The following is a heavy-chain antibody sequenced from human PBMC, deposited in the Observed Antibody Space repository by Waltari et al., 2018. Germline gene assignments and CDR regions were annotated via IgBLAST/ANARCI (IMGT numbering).Heavy chain of an antibody. CDR3: ARQRPAALVAWFDS. CDR1: GDSISRSDYY. CDR2: GDDRGNS. V-gene: IGHV4-39*07. D-gene: IGHD2-2*01. J-gene: IGHJ5*01. Sequence: QLQLQESGPGLVKPSETLSLSCTVSGDSISRSDYYWGWIRQPPGKGLEWIGSGDDRGNSYSNPSLKSRVDISTDSSKNQLSLRLTSVTAADSAVYHCARQRPAALVAWFDSWGQGTPVIVSS.